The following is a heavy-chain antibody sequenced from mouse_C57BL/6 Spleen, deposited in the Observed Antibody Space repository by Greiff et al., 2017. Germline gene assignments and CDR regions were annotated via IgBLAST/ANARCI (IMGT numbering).Heavy chain of an antibody. Sequence: EVQLVESGGDLVKPGGSLKLSCAASGFTFSSYGMSWVRQTPDKRLEWVATISSGGSYTYYPDSVKGRFTISRDNAKKTLYLQMSSLKSEDTAMXYGARHEWEYFDYWGQGTTLTVSS. CDR1: GFTFSSYG. CDR3: ARHEWEYFDY. D-gene: IGHD1-3*01. V-gene: IGHV5-6*01. CDR2: ISSGGSYT. J-gene: IGHJ2*01.